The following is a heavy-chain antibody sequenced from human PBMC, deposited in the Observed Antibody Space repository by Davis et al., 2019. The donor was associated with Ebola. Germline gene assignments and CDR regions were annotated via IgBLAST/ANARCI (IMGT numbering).Heavy chain of an antibody. CDR2: IYHSGST. CDR1: GGSISSGGYS. CDR3: AVGNSGSYFGAFDI. V-gene: IGHV4-30-2*02. J-gene: IGHJ3*02. Sequence: SETLSLTCAVSGGSISSGGYSWSWIRQPPGKGLEWIGYIYHSGSTYYNPSLKSRVTISVDTSKKQFSLKLNSVTAADTAVYYCAVGNSGSYFGAFDIWGQGTMVTVSS. D-gene: IGHD1-26*01.